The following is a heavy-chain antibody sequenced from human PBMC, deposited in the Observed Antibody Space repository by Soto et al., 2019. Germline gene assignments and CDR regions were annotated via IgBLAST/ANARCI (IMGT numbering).Heavy chain of an antibody. CDR1: GFTFSSYS. D-gene: IGHD4-4*01. CDR2: ISSSSSTI. Sequence: GGSLRLSCAASGFTFSSYSMNWVRQAPGKGLEWVSYISSSSSTIYYADSVKGRFTISRDNAKNSLYLQMNSLRAEDTAVYYCARGRSTVTTSQGSNMDVWGQGTTVTVSS. J-gene: IGHJ6*02. CDR3: ARGRSTVTTSQGSNMDV. V-gene: IGHV3-48*01.